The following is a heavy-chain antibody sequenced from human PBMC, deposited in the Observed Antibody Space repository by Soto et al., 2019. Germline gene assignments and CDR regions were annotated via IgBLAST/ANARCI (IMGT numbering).Heavy chain of an antibody. Sequence: AAVKVSCKASGYTFTGYYMHWVRQAPGQGLEWMGWINPNSGGTNYAQKFQGRVTMTRDTSISTAYMELSRLRSDDKAVYYCARCTGLGYCSGGSCYPEGEYSGMDVWGQGTNVTVSS. CDR1: GYTFTGYY. CDR2: INPNSGGT. CDR3: ARCTGLGYCSGGSCYPEGEYSGMDV. J-gene: IGHJ6*02. V-gene: IGHV1-2*02. D-gene: IGHD2-15*01.